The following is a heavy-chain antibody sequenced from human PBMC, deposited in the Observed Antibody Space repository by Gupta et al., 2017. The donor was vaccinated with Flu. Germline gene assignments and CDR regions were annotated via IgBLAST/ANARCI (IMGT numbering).Heavy chain of an antibody. CDR2: IYTSGST. J-gene: IGHJ5*02. V-gene: IGHV4-61*02. D-gene: IGHD4-4*01. Sequence: SWIRQPAGKGLEWIGRIYTSGSTNYNPSLKSRVTISVDTSKNQFSLKLSSVTAADTAVYYCARGFMSIGLQTNWFDPWGQGTLVTVSS. CDR3: ARGFMSIGLQTNWFDP.